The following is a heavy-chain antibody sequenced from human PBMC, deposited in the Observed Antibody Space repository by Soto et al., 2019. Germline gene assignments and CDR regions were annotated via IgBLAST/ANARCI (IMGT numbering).Heavy chain of an antibody. CDR1: GFTVSSHY. J-gene: IGHJ5*02. D-gene: IGHD1-1*01. Sequence: EVQLVESGGGLVQPGGSLRLSCAVSGFTVSSHYMSWVRQAPGKGLEWVSVIYSGGSTYYADSVKGRFTISRDNSKNTLYLQMYSLRAEDSAVYYCAQHDWFDPWGQGTLVTVSS. CDR2: IYSGGST. CDR3: AQHDWFDP. V-gene: IGHV3-66*01.